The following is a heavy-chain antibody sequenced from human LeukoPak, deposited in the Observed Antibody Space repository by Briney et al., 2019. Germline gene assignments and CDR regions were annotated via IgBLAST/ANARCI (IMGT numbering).Heavy chain of an antibody. J-gene: IGHJ5*02. V-gene: IGHV1-69*13. CDR2: IIPIFGTA. CDR1: GGTFSSYA. D-gene: IGHD2-2*01. Sequence: ASVKVSCTASGGTFSSYAISWVRQAPGQGLEWMGGIIPIFGTANYAQKFQGRVTITADESTSTAYMELSSLRSEDTAVYYCAREKDIVVVPDHGGWFDPWGQGTLVTVSS. CDR3: AREKDIVVVPDHGGWFDP.